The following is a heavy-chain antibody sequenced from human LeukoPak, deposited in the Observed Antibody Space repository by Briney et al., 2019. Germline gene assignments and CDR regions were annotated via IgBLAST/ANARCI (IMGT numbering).Heavy chain of an antibody. Sequence: ASVKVSCKASGYTFTSYDINWVRQATGQGLEWMGWMNPNSGNTGYAQKFQGRVTITRNTSISTAYMELSSLRSEDTAVYYCARVRYEWERMLDDAFDIWGQGTMVTVSS. CDR3: ARVRYEWERMLDDAFDI. CDR2: MNPNSGNT. J-gene: IGHJ3*02. CDR1: GYTFTSYD. D-gene: IGHD1-26*01. V-gene: IGHV1-8*03.